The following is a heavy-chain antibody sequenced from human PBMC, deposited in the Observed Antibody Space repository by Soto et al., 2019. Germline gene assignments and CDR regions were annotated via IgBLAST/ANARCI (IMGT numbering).Heavy chain of an antibody. Sequence: GGFLRLSCATSELGYSTYNMNWVRQAPGKGLEWVSSISSSSYIYYADSVKGRFTISRDNAKNSLYLQMTSLNAVDLNYYDSSGYPEAFDIWGQGTMVTVSS. CDR2: ISSSSYI. CDR3: SGYPEAFDI. CDR1: ELGYSTYN. V-gene: IGHV3-21*01. J-gene: IGHJ3*02. D-gene: IGHD3-22*01.